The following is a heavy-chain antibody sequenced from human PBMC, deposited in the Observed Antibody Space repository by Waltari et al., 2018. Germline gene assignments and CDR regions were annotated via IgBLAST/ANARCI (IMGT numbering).Heavy chain of an antibody. CDR3: ARGAPFDP. Sequence: QVQLVESGGGLVKPGASLRLSCAASGFPFSDFYMSWIRQTPGKGLEWISYISSSGDDVYYADSVKGRFTFSRDNAKNSLYLQMTSLRPEVTAVYYCARGAPFDPWGQGTLVIVSS. J-gene: IGHJ5*02. CDR1: GFPFSDFY. V-gene: IGHV3-11*01. CDR2: ISSSGDDV.